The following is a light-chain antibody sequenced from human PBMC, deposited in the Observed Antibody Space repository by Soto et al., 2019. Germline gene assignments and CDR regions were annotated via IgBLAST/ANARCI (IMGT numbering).Light chain of an antibody. CDR3: SSYTSSSTYV. Sequence: QSALTQPASVSGSPGQSITISCTGTSSDVGGYNFVSWYQQHPGKAPKLMIYDVNNRPSGVSNRFSGSKSGNTASLTLSGLQAEDEADYYCSSYTSSSTYVFGTGTKLTVL. V-gene: IGLV2-14*03. CDR2: DVN. CDR1: SSDVGGYNF. J-gene: IGLJ1*01.